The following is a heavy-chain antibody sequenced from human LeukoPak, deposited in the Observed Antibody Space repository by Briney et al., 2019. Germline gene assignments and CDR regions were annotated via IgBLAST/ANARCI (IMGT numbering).Heavy chain of an antibody. CDR2: IIPIFGTA. CDR3: ARGRTTVTMHYWFDP. D-gene: IGHD4-17*01. Sequence: SVKVSCKASGGTFISYAISWVRQAPGQGLEWMGGIIPIFGTANYAQKFQGRVTITTDESTSTAYMELSSLRSEDTAVYYCARGRTTVTMHYWFDPWGQGTLVTVSS. V-gene: IGHV1-69*05. CDR1: GGTFISYA. J-gene: IGHJ5*02.